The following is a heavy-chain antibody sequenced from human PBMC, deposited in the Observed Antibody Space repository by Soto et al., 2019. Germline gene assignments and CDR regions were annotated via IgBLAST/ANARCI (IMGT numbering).Heavy chain of an antibody. Sequence: PGESLKISCHGSGYSFPSYWIGWVRQMPGKGLEWMGIIYPGASDTKYSPSFQGQVTISADRSINTAYLQWSSLKASDAAMYYCARHKAGYCSTTSCHPADYWGQGTLVTVSS. D-gene: IGHD2-2*03. J-gene: IGHJ4*02. CDR1: GYSFPSYW. CDR2: IYPGASDT. CDR3: ARHKAGYCSTTSCHPADY. V-gene: IGHV5-51*01.